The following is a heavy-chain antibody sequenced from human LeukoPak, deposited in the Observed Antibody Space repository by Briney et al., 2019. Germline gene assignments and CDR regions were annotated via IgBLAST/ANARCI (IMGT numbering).Heavy chain of an antibody. CDR2: INSYSGNT. J-gene: IGHJ4*02. V-gene: IGHV1-18*01. Sequence: ASVKVSCKASGYTFSNYDINWVRQAPGQGLEWMGWINSYSGNTDYAQNLQGRVTMTTDTSTTTVYMELRSLRSDDTAVYYCARGLGGSGSYFLTFDYWGQGTLVTVSS. D-gene: IGHD1-26*01. CDR1: GYTFSNYD. CDR3: ARGLGGSGSYFLTFDY.